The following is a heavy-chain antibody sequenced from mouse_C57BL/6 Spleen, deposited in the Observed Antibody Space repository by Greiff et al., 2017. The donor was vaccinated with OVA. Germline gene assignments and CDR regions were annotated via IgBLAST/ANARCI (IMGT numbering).Heavy chain of an antibody. CDR3: ATTRGGFAY. V-gene: IGHV1-69*01. Sequence: QVQLQQSGAELVMPGASVKLSCKASGYTFTSYWMHWVKQRPGQGLEWIGEIDPSDSYTNYNQKFKGKSTLTVDKSSSTAYMQLSSLTSEDSAVYYCATTRGGFAYWGQGTLVTVSA. CDR2: IDPSDSYT. D-gene: IGHD3-3*01. J-gene: IGHJ3*01. CDR1: GYTFTSYW.